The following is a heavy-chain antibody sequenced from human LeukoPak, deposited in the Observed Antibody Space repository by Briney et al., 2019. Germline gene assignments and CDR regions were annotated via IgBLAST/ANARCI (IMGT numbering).Heavy chain of an antibody. D-gene: IGHD4-23*01. J-gene: IGHJ2*01. Sequence: PSETLSLTCTVSGGSISSYYWSWIRQPPGKGLEWIGYIYYSGSTNYNPSLKSRVTISVDTSKNQFSLKLNSVTAADTPLYYCARHSIATVVTPNRYFDLWGRGTLVTVSS. CDR2: IYYSGST. V-gene: IGHV4-59*08. CDR1: GGSISSYY. CDR3: ARHSIATVVTPNRYFDL.